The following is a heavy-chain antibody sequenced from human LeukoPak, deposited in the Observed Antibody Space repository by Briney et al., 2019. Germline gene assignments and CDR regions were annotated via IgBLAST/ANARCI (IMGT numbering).Heavy chain of an antibody. D-gene: IGHD3-10*01. CDR2: IYPGHSAT. V-gene: IGHV5-51*01. Sequence: LHISSKGPGFHFTTSWIGSVRQMPGKHLARLGTIYPGHSATTYTPSFQTHITLSADQSISTAYLQWSSLKPSDTAMYHCARIPPDDYGSGSPRDYFDYWGQGTLVTVSS. CDR3: ARIPPDDYGSGSPRDYFDY. CDR1: GFHFTTSW. J-gene: IGHJ4*02.